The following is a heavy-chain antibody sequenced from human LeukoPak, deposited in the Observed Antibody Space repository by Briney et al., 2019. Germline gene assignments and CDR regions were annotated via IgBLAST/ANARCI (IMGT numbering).Heavy chain of an antibody. J-gene: IGHJ3*02. V-gene: IGHV3-21*01. Sequence: PGGSLRLSCAASGFTFSSYSMNWVRQAPGKGLEWVSSISSSSYIYYADSVKGRFTISRDNAKNSLYLQMNSLRAEDTAVYYCARDLITGTTGAFDIWGQGTMVTVSS. CDR2: ISSSSYI. D-gene: IGHD1-20*01. CDR1: GFTFSSYS. CDR3: ARDLITGTTGAFDI.